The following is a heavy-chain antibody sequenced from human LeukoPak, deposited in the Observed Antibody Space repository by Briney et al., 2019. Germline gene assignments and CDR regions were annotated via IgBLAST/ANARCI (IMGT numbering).Heavy chain of an antibody. CDR3: ARVAAAETVFDY. Sequence: SVKVSCKASGGTFSSYAISWVRQAPGQGLEWMGRIIPILGIANYAQKFQGRVTITADKSTSTAYMELCSLRSEDTAVYYCARVAAAETVFDYWGQGTLVTVSS. CDR1: GGTFSSYA. V-gene: IGHV1-69*04. J-gene: IGHJ4*02. D-gene: IGHD6-13*01. CDR2: IIPILGIA.